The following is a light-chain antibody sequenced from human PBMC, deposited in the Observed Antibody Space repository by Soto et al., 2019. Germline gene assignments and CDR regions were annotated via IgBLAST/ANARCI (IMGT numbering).Light chain of an antibody. J-gene: IGLJ1*01. V-gene: IGLV2-14*03. Sequence: QSALTQPASVSGSPGQSITISCTGTSSDVGGYDYVSWYQHHPGKAPKLMMYDVSNRPSGVSNRFSGSKSGNTASLTISGLQAEDEADYYCSSYTSSRLYVFGTGTKLTVL. CDR2: DVS. CDR3: SSYTSSRLYV. CDR1: SSDVGGYDY.